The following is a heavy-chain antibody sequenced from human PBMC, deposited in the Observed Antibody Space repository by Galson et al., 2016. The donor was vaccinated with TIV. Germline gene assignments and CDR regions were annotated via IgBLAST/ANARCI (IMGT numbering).Heavy chain of an antibody. D-gene: IGHD2/OR15-2a*01. CDR2: IIGTTGDT. V-gene: IGHV3-23*01. CDR1: GFTFSTYA. J-gene: IGHJ4*02. Sequence: SLRLSCAASGFTFSTYAMSWVRQAPGKGLEWVSAIIGTTGDTSYTDSVKGRFTISRDISKNTLFLQMNSLRAEDSGIYYCARVRGDGEYSYGAFVYWGQGTLVTVSS. CDR3: ARVRGDGEYSYGAFVY.